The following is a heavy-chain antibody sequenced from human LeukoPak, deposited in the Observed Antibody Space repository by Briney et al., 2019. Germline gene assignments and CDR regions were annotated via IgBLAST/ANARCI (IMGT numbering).Heavy chain of an antibody. CDR2: ISAYNGNT. V-gene: IGHV1-18*01. CDR3: AREAYYYDNSVYYIVAFDI. D-gene: IGHD3-22*01. Sequence: GASVKVSCKASGYTFASYGISWVRQAPGQGLEWMGWISAYNGNTNYAQKLQGRVTMTTDTSTSTAYMELRSLRSDDTAVYYCAREAYYYDNSVYYIVAFDIWGQGTMVTVSP. J-gene: IGHJ3*02. CDR1: GYTFASYG.